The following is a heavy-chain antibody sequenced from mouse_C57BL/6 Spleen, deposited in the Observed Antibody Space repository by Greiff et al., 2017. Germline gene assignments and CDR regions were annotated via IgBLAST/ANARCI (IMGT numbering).Heavy chain of an antibody. CDR2: IYPRDGST. CDR3: ARGHCYYDMDY. V-gene: IGHV1-85*01. CDR1: GYTFTSYD. Sequence: VQLVESGPELVKPGASVKLSCKASGYTFTSYDINWVKQRPGQGLEWIGWIYPRDGSTKYNEKFKGTATLTVDTSSSTTSLELQRLTSADSAVSFCARGHCYYDMDYWGQGTSVTVSS. J-gene: IGHJ4*01.